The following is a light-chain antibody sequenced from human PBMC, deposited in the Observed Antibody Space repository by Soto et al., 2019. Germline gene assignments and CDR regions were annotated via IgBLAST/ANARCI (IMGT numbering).Light chain of an antibody. V-gene: IGKV3D-11*03. CDR3: QHYSSQT. CDR2: QPS. CDR1: QYINTR. Sequence: EIVLTQSPATLSSFPCDRVTLSCRASQYINTRLAWYQHRPGQAPRLLIYQPSIRAAGIPARFSASGSGTDFTLTISRLEPEDSAVYFCQHYSSQTFGQGTKVDIK. J-gene: IGKJ1*01.